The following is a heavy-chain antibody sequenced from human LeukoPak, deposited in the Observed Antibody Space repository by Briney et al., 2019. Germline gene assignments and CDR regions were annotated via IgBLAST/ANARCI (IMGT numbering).Heavy chain of an antibody. D-gene: IGHD3-22*01. CDR1: GDSISRSTYY. Sequence: PSETLSLTCTVSGDSISRSTYYWGWIRQPPGRGLEWIGALYYSGSIYYNPSLKSRVTISVDTPKNQFSLKLNSVTAADTAEYYCARHGPPMSPIDYWGQGTLVSVSS. J-gene: IGHJ4*02. V-gene: IGHV4-39*01. CDR3: ARHGPPMSPIDY. CDR2: LYYSGSI.